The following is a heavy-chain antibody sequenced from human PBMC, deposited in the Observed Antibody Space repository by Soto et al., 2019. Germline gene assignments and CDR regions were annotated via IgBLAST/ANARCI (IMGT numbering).Heavy chain of an antibody. D-gene: IGHD4-17*01. J-gene: IGHJ4*02. V-gene: IGHV4-59*01. CDR3: ARVGGDDFGDSGGFDY. CDR2: IYYSGRT. Sequence: SETLSLTCTVSGGSIRDYFWTWMRQPPGKGLEWIGYIYYSGRTNYNPSLKSRVSISVDTSKNHFSLQLRSVTAADTAVYYCARVGGDDFGDSGGFDYWGQGTLVTVSS. CDR1: GGSIRDYF.